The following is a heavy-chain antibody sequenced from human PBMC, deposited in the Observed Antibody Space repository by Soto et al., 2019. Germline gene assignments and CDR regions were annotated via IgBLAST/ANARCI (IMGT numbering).Heavy chain of an antibody. CDR3: ARARRYCSGGSCRETRSFDY. V-gene: IGHV1-8*01. Sequence: QVQLVQSGAEVKKPGASVKVSCKASGYTFTSYDINWVRQATGQGLEWMGWMNPNSGNTGYAQKFQGRVTMTRNTSISTAYMELSSLRSEDTAVYYCARARRYCSGGSCRETRSFDYWGQGTLVTVS. CDR2: MNPNSGNT. D-gene: IGHD2-15*01. J-gene: IGHJ4*02. CDR1: GYTFTSYD.